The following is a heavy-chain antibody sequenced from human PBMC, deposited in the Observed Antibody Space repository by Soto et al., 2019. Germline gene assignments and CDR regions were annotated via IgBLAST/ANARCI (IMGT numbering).Heavy chain of an antibody. V-gene: IGHV3-23*01. Sequence: PGGSLRLSCAASGFTFSSYAMSWVRQAPGKGLEWVSAISGSGGSTYYADSVKGRFTISRDNSKNTLYLQMNSLRAEDTAVYYCAKDLRIPLWQDYYYGMDVWGQGTTVTVSS. CDR1: GFTFSSYA. CDR3: AKDLRIPLWQDYYYGMDV. J-gene: IGHJ6*02. CDR2: ISGSGGST. D-gene: IGHD5-18*01.